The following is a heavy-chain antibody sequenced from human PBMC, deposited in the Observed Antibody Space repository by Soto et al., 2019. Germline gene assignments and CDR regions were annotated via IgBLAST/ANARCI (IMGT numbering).Heavy chain of an antibody. CDR3: ARDSPATMDLFDP. CDR1: GGSVSSGTYY. D-gene: IGHD6-25*01. Sequence: QMQLKESGPGLVKPSETLSLTCSVSGGSVSSGTYYWSWIRQSPGKRLEWIGYIHYSGTTNYNPSLKSRVSISVDRSMDQFSLKLSSVTAADTAGYYCARDSPATMDLFDPWGQGTLVTVSS. CDR2: IHYSGTT. J-gene: IGHJ5*02. V-gene: IGHV4-61*01.